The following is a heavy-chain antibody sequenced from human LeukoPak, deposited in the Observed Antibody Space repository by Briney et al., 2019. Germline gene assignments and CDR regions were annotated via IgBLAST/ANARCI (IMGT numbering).Heavy chain of an antibody. D-gene: IGHD6-25*01. CDR1: GTSIRGHY. V-gene: IGHV4-59*08. J-gene: IGHJ5*02. CDR2: IYSSDNI. CDR3: AGLHFASAEEFDP. Sequence: SETLSLTCTVSGTSIRGHYWSWIRQPPGKGLEWIGYIYSSDNILYNPFLKSRVTLSVDTFNNQFSLSLTSVTAADTAVYYCAGLHFASAEEFDPWGQGTLVTVSS.